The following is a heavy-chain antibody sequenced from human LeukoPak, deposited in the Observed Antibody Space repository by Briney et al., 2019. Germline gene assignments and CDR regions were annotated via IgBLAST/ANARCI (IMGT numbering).Heavy chain of an antibody. Sequence: SETLSLTCTVSGGSISSYYWSWIRQPAGKGLEWIGRIYTSGSTNYNPSPKSRVTISVDTSKNQFSLKLSSVTAADTAVYYCARWGPNGYSYERYYYYGMDVWGQGTTVTVSS. CDR1: GGSISSYY. CDR2: IYTSGST. CDR3: ARWGPNGYSYERYYYYGMDV. V-gene: IGHV4-4*07. D-gene: IGHD5-18*01. J-gene: IGHJ6*02.